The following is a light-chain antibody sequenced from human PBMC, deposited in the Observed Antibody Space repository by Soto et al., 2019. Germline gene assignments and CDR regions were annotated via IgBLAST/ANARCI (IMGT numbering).Light chain of an antibody. CDR1: QSVSSS. V-gene: IGKV3D-15*01. J-gene: IGKJ4*01. Sequence: EIVMTQSPATLSVSPGEIATLSCRASQSVSSSLAWYQQKPGQAPRLLIYGASTRAPGVPARFSGSGSGTEFTLSLRGLESDDFALLFCQHYYKWSLSFGGGTKVDIK. CDR3: QHYYKWSLS. CDR2: GAS.